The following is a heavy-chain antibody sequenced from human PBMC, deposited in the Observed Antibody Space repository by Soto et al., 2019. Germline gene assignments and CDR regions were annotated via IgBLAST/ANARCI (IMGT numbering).Heavy chain of an antibody. Sequence: QVQLVQSGAEVKKPGSSVKVSCKASGGTFSSYAISWVRQAPGQGLEGMGGIIHFSDTTNYAQKVKDRVTTAEDESTSTADMEMSSLQSEDTAVYYCARAQCSSTSLESSYYYYDGMDVWGQGTTVTVSS. CDR3: ARAQCSSTSLESSYYYYDGMDV. CDR2: IIHFSDTT. J-gene: IGHJ6*02. D-gene: IGHD2-2*01. V-gene: IGHV1-69*01. CDR1: GGTFSSYA.